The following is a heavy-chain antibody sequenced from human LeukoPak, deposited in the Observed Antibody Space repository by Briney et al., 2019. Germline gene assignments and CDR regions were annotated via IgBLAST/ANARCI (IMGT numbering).Heavy chain of an antibody. J-gene: IGHJ4*02. CDR3: ARDALGSIDY. CDR1: GFNFRTYA. Sequence: GGSLRLSCAASGFNFRTYAMHWVRQAPGKGLEWVAVPSFDSRDIHYADSVRGRFTISRDNYKDTLYLQMNGLKPEDTAIYYCARDALGSIDYWAQGTLVTVSS. CDR2: PSFDSRDI. D-gene: IGHD3-10*01. V-gene: IGHV3-30*04.